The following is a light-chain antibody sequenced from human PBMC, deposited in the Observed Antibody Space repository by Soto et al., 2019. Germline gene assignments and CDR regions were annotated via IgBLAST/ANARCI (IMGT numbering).Light chain of an antibody. Sequence: DIEMTQSPASLSASVGDRVTISCRTSQTINNNLNWYQQRPGKAPTLLIYSSSSLMSGVPPKFSGSGSGTDFPLTISSLQPEDFATYFCQQTYITPITFGQGTRLDIK. V-gene: IGKV1-39*01. CDR2: SSS. CDR3: QQTYITPIT. J-gene: IGKJ5*01. CDR1: QTINNN.